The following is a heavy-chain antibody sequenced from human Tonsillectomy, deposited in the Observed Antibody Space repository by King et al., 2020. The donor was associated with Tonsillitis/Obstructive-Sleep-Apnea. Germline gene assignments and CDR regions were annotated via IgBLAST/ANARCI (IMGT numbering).Heavy chain of an antibody. CDR2: IKSIPDGGTI. CDR3: TDMDV. J-gene: IGHJ6*02. CDR1: GFDFKDSW. Sequence: VQLVESGGGLVEPGGSLRLSCAASGFDFKDSWMNWVRQAPGKGLEWVGRIKSIPDGGTIDYAAPVKGRFIISRDDSKDTLYLQMNSLKSEDTAVYYCTDMDVWGQGTTDIVSS. V-gene: IGHV3-15*07.